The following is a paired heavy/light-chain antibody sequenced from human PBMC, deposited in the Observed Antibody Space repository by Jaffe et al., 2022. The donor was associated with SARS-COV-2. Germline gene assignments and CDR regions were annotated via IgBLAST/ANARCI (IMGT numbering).Light chain of an antibody. CDR3: CSYAGTYTYV. Sequence: QSALTQPRSLSGSPGQSVTISCTGTSSDVGGYNYVSWYQQYPGKAPKFMIYDVTKRPSGVPDRFSGSKSGNTASLTISGLQAEDEADYYCCSYAGTYTYVFGTGTTVTVL. V-gene: IGLV2-11*01. CDR1: SSDVGGYNY. J-gene: IGLJ1*01. CDR2: DVT.
Heavy chain of an antibody. Sequence: EVQLLESGGGLVQPGGSLRLSCAASGFTFSSYAMSWVRQAPGKGLEWLSGISGSGDSTYYADSVKGRFTISRDNSKNTLYLQMNSLRAEDTAVYYCAKVEVVVVTAIPRGVSDAEYVQHWGQGTLVTVSP. J-gene: IGHJ1*01. D-gene: IGHD2-21*02. CDR1: GFTFSSYA. CDR2: ISGSGDST. CDR3: AKVEVVVVTAIPRGVSDAEYVQH. V-gene: IGHV3-23*01.